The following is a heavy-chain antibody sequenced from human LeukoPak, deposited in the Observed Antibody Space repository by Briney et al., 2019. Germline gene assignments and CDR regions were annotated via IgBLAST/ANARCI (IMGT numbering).Heavy chain of an antibody. CDR2: IYYSGST. D-gene: IGHD3-10*01. J-gene: IGHJ4*02. CDR3: ARQIWFGDRRFDY. Sequence: SETLSLTCTVSGGSISSSSYYWGWIRQPPGKGLEWIGSIYYSGSTYYNPSLKSRVTISVDTSKNQFSLKLSSVTAADTAVYYCARQIWFGDRRFDYWGQGTLVTVSS. CDR1: GGSISSSSYY. V-gene: IGHV4-39*07.